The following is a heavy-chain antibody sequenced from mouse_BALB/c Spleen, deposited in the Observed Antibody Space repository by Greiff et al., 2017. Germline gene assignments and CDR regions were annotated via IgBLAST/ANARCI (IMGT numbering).Heavy chain of an antibody. CDR1: GYAFSSSW. D-gene: IGHD1-1*01. J-gene: IGHJ3*01. CDR2: IYPGDGDT. CDR3: ARSYGSSPWFAY. Sequence: QVQLKESGPELVKPGASVKISCKASGYAFSSSWMNWVKQRPGQGLEWIGRIYPGDGDTNYNGKFKGKATLTADKSSSTAYMQLSSLTSVDSAVYFCARSYGSSPWFAYWGQGTLVTVSA. V-gene: IGHV1-82*01.